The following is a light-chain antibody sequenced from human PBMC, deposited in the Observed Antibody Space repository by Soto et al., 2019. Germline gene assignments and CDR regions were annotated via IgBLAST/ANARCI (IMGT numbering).Light chain of an antibody. CDR1: QSVRSDY. CDR2: GLS. J-gene: IGKJ4*02. Sequence: EIVMTQSPDTLSLSPGQRATISCRASQSVRSDYFSWYQQKPEPANMVIIVGLSTRSAGVPDRFSGSGSGTYFTLTSSRLAPEYFALYYCQQYGNSPFTFGGGTKVEMK. CDR3: QQYGNSPFT. V-gene: IGKV3-20*01.